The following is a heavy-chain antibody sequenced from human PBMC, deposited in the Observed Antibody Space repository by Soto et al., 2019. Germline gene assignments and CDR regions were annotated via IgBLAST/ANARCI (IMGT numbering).Heavy chain of an antibody. V-gene: IGHV1-18*01. Sequence: GASVKVSCKASGYTFTNFGISWLRQAPGQGLEWMGWISAYNGNTNYAQNFQGRVTMTTDTSTSTAYMELRSLRSDDTAVYYCARGFSGGSRYQEKIDYSGPGPSVTVSS. CDR1: GYTFTNFG. CDR3: ARGFSGGSRYQEKIDY. D-gene: IGHD3-16*01. CDR2: ISAYNGNT. J-gene: IGHJ4*02.